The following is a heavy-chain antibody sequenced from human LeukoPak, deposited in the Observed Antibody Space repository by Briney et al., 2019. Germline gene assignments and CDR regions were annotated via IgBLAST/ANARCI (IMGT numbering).Heavy chain of an antibody. J-gene: IGHJ4*02. CDR3: VRDYDTSGPQKNFFDF. CDR1: GGTFSSYT. V-gene: IGHV1-69*08. CDR2: INHIFDTV. D-gene: IGHD3-22*01. Sequence: AASVKVTCKASGGTFSSYTGSWVRQAPGQGLEWMGRINHIFDTVRYAQKFQDRVTVTADKSTSTAYMELRSLRSEDTAIYYCVRDYDTSGPQKNFFDFWGQGTLASASS.